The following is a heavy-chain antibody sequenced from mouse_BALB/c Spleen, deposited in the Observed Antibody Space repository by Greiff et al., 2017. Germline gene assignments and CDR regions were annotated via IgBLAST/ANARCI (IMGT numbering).Heavy chain of an antibody. CDR3: ASPYRYDNYFDY. D-gene: IGHD2-14*01. CDR1: GYSFTGYY. Sequence: VQLKESGPELVKPGASVKISCKASGYSFTGYYMHWVKQSHVKSLEWIGRINPYNGATSYNQNFKDKASLTVDKSSSTAYMELHSLTSEDSAVYYCASPYRYDNYFDYWGQGTTLTVSS. J-gene: IGHJ2*01. V-gene: IGHV1-31*01. CDR2: INPYNGAT.